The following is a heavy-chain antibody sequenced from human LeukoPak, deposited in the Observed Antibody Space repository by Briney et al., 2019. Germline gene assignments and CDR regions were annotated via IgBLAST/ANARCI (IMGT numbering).Heavy chain of an antibody. CDR1: GGTFSSYA. D-gene: IGHD3-16*01. J-gene: IGHJ4*02. CDR2: IIPIFGTA. V-gene: IGHV1-69*13. Sequence: ASVKVSCKASGGTFSSYAISWVRQAPGQGLEWMGGIIPIFGTANYAQKFQGRVTITADESTSTAYMELSSLRFEDTAVFYCVRRGERNSDFHHWGQGSLVTVSS. CDR3: VRRGERNSDFHH.